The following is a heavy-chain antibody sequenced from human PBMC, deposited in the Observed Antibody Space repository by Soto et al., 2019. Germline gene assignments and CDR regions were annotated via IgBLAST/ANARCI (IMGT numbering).Heavy chain of an antibody. J-gene: IGHJ5*02. Sequence: PSETLSLTCTVSGCSISSYYWSWIRQPPGKGLEWIGYIYYSGSTNYNPSLKSRVTISVDTSKNQFSLKLSSVTAADTAVYYCAREGITGPKNWFDPWGQGTLVTVSS. CDR2: IYYSGST. CDR1: GCSISSYY. V-gene: IGHV4-59*01. CDR3: AREGITGPKNWFDP. D-gene: IGHD1-7*01.